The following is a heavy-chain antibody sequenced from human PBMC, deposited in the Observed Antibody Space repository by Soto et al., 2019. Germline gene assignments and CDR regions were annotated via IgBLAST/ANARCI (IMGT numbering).Heavy chain of an antibody. CDR3: ARDLLEGYGHARQPDY. CDR2: ITSSSTYI. Sequence: GSLRLSCVASGFTFRAYSMSWVRQAPGQGLEWVSSITSSSTYIYYTRSVEGRFTISRDDDKNSLHLQMNSLRAEDTAVYYCARDLLEGYGHARQPDYWGQGTLVTVSS. J-gene: IGHJ4*02. V-gene: IGHV3-21*06. CDR1: GFTFRAYS. D-gene: IGHD5-18*01.